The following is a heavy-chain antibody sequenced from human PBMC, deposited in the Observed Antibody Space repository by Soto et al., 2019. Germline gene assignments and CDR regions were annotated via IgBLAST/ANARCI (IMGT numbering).Heavy chain of an antibody. CDR2: IRSRANNFAT. CDR3: ARGQGAAIGDYYYHGMDV. V-gene: IGHV3-73*01. CDR1: GFIFSGSA. D-gene: IGHD2-2*02. Sequence: LRLSCAASGFIFSGSAIHWVRQASGKGLEWVGRIRSRANNFATSSAASVKGRFTFSRDDSKNTAYLQMNTLKPEDTTVYYCARGQGAAIGDYYYHGMDVWGQGTTVTVSS. J-gene: IGHJ6*02.